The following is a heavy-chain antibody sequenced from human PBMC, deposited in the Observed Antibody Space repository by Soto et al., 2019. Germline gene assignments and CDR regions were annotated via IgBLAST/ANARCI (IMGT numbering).Heavy chain of an antibody. CDR3: ARDPTVTTEPYYFDY. V-gene: IGHV1-18*01. J-gene: IGHJ4*02. Sequence: GASVKVSCKASGYTFTSYGISWVRQAPGQGLEWMGWISAYNGNTNYAQKLQGRVTMTTDTSTSTAYMELRSLRSDDTAVYYCARDPTVTTEPYYFDYWGQGTLVTVSS. CDR1: GYTFTSYG. D-gene: IGHD4-17*01. CDR2: ISAYNGNT.